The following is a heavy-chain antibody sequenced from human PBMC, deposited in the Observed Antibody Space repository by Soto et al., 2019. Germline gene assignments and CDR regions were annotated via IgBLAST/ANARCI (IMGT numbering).Heavy chain of an antibody. CDR1: GFTCISYG. D-gene: IGHD1-26*01. CDR3: AREGGSYFNWFDP. Sequence: PGGSLRLSCAASGFTCISYGMRWVRQAPGKGLEWVAVIWYDGSNKYYADSVKGRFTISRDNSKNTLYLQMNSLRAEDTAVYYCAREGGSYFNWFDPWGQGTLVTVSS. CDR2: IWYDGSNK. J-gene: IGHJ5*02. V-gene: IGHV3-33*01.